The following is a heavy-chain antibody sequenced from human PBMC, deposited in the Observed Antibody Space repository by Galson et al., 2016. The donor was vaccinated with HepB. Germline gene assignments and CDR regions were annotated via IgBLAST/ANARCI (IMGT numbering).Heavy chain of an antibody. Sequence: SLRLSCAASGFTFSDYYIIWIRQAPGKGLEWVSYMSSSGSTIYYADSVKGRSTISRDNAQNSLYLQMNSLRAEDTAVYYCARAHSLYYYYGLDVWGKGTTVTVSS. CDR1: GFTFSDYY. J-gene: IGHJ6*04. CDR3: ARAHSLYYYYGLDV. D-gene: IGHD5-18*01. V-gene: IGHV3-11*01. CDR2: MSSSGSTI.